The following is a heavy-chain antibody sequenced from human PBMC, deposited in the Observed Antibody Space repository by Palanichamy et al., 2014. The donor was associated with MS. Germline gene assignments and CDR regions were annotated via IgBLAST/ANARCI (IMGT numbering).Heavy chain of an antibody. D-gene: IGHD2-15*01. CDR3: AGRGGNYYPAIDY. J-gene: IGHJ4*02. CDR2: ISSSSSSI. CDR1: GFTFSSHS. Sequence: EVQLVESGGGLVQPGGSLRLSCAASGFTFSSHSMNWVRQAPGKGLEWISYISSSSSSIYYADSVKGRFTISRDNAKNSLYLQMNSLRDEDTAVYYCAGRGGNYYPAIDYWGQGTLVTVSS. V-gene: IGHV3-48*02.